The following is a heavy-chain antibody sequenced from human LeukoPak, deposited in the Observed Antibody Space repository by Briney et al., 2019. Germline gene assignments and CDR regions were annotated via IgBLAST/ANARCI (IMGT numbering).Heavy chain of an antibody. CDR1: GFTFSSYG. J-gene: IGHJ4*02. CDR3: ARDRGRLSYFDY. Sequence: GRFLRLSCAASGFTFSSYGMRWVRQAPGKGLEWVAVIWYDGTNKNYADSVNGRFTISRDDSKNMLYLQMNSLRAEDTAVYYCARDRGRLSYFDYWGQGSLVTVSS. D-gene: IGHD5-24*01. CDR2: IWYDGTNK. V-gene: IGHV3-33*01.